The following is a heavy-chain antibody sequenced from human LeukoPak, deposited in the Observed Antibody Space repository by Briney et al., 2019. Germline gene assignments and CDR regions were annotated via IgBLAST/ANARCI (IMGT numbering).Heavy chain of an antibody. Sequence: GGSLRLSCAASGFTFSSYEMNWVRQAPGKGLEWVSYISSSGSTIYYADSVKGRFTISRDNAKNSLYLQMNSLRAEDTAVYYCASRIAGAGGGLWFDPWGQGTLVTVSS. CDR3: ASRIAGAGGGLWFDP. V-gene: IGHV3-48*03. CDR1: GFTFSSYE. D-gene: IGHD6-13*01. CDR2: ISSSGSTI. J-gene: IGHJ5*02.